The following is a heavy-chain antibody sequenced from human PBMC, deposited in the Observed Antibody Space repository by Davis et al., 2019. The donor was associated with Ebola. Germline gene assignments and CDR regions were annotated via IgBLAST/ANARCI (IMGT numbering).Heavy chain of an antibody. Sequence: PGGSLRLSCAASGFTFDDYAMHWVRQAPGKGLEWVSGISWNSGSIGYADSVKGRFTISRDNAKNSLYLQMNSLRAEDTALYYCAKDSLRFLEWPFDYWGQGTLVTVSS. CDR2: ISWNSGSI. V-gene: IGHV3-9*01. D-gene: IGHD3-3*01. CDR1: GFTFDDYA. CDR3: AKDSLRFLEWPFDY. J-gene: IGHJ4*02.